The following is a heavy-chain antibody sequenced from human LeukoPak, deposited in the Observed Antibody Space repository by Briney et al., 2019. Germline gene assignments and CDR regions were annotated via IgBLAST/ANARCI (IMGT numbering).Heavy chain of an antibody. V-gene: IGHV3-30*03. J-gene: IGHJ4*02. CDR3: ARDDLRGGDCLFDY. CDR2: ISYDGSNK. CDR1: GITFSTYG. D-gene: IGHD2-21*02. Sequence: QPGRSLLLSCAASGITFSTYGMHWVRQASSKGLEWVPVISYDGSNKYYADSVKGRFTISRDNSKNTLYLQMNSLRAEDTAVYYCARDDLRGGDCLFDYRGQGTLVTVSS.